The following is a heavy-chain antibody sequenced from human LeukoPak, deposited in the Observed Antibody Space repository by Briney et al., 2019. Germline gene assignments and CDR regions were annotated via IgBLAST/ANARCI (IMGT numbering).Heavy chain of an antibody. CDR2: ISPSSSYI. CDR1: GFSFSDNS. Sequence: SGGSLKLSCAASGFSFSDNSMTWVRQAPGKGLEWVSSISPSSSYIFYSDSLKGRFTISRDNAKNSLYLQMNSLRAEDTAVYYCARDYGWFGEGFDPWGQGTLVTVSS. D-gene: IGHD3-10*01. J-gene: IGHJ5*02. CDR3: ARDYGWFGEGFDP. V-gene: IGHV3-21*04.